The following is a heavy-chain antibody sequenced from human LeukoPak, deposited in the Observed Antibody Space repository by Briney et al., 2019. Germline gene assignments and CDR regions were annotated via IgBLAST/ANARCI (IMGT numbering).Heavy chain of an antibody. CDR1: GGSISRYY. CDR3: ARHNVDTAIFDY. D-gene: IGHD5-18*01. J-gene: IGHJ4*02. CDR2: IYYSGCT. Sequence: SETLSLTCTVSGGSISRYYWSWIRQPQGKGLEWFVYIYYSGCTNYNPSLKSRVTISVDTSKTQFSLKLSSVTAAATAVYYCARHNVDTAIFDYWGQGTLVTVSS. V-gene: IGHV4-59*08.